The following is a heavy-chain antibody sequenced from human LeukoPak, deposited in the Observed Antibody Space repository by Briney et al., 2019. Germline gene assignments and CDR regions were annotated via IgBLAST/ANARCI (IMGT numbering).Heavy chain of an antibody. V-gene: IGHV4-39*01. Sequence: SETLSLTCTVSGGSISSSSYYWGWIRHPPGKGLEWIGSIYYSGSTYYNPSLKSRVTISVDTSKNQFSLKLSSVTAADTAVYYCARLVGATTPGWFYFDYWGQGTLVTVSS. D-gene: IGHD1-26*01. J-gene: IGHJ4*02. CDR3: ARLVGATTPGWFYFDY. CDR1: GGSISSSSYY. CDR2: IYYSGST.